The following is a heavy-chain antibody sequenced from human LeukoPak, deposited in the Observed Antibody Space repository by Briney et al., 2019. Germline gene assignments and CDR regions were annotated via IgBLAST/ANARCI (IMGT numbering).Heavy chain of an antibody. CDR2: IDDVGSGT. V-gene: IGHV3-74*01. CDR3: ATVFDF. Sequence: PGGSLRLSCAVSGFTLSSNWMHWVRQVPGKGLEWVSRIDDVGSGTSYADSVKGRFTISRDDAKNTVYLQMNSLRAEDRAVYYCATVFDFWGQGTLVTVSS. J-gene: IGHJ5*01. D-gene: IGHD2-21*02. CDR1: GFTLSSNW.